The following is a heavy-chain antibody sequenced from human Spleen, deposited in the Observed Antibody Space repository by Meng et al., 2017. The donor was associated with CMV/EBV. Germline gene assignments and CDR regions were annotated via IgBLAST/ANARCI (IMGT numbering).Heavy chain of an antibody. Sequence: ASVKVSCKASGYTFTGYYMHWVRQAPGQGLEWMGWINPNSGGTNYAQKFQGRVTMTRDTSISTAYMELSRLRSDDTAVYYCARGVSAAGTGNWFDPWGQGTLVTVS. CDR3: ARGVSAAGTGNWFDP. CDR1: GYTFTGYY. V-gene: IGHV1-2*02. D-gene: IGHD6-13*01. J-gene: IGHJ5*02. CDR2: INPNSGGT.